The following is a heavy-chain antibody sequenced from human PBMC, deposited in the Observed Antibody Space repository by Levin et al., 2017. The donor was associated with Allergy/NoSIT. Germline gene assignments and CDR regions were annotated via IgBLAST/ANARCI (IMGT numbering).Heavy chain of an antibody. Sequence: SETLSLTCTVSGGSISSYYWSWIRQPPGKGLEWIGYIYYSGSTNYNPSLKSRVTISVDTSKNQFSLKLSSVTAADTAVYYCARDRSSTGTSMSFDYWGQGTLVTVSS. CDR1: GGSISSYY. CDR3: ARDRSSTGTSMSFDY. J-gene: IGHJ4*02. CDR2: IYYSGST. D-gene: IGHD1-7*01. V-gene: IGHV4-59*01.